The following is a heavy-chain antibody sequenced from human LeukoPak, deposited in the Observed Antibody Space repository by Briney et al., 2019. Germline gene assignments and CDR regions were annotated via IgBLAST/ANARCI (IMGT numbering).Heavy chain of an antibody. Sequence: SETLSLTCAVYGGSFSGYYWSWLRQSPGKGLEWIGEINHSGSTNYNPSLKSRVTMSVDTSKNQFSLKLTPVTAADTAVYYCARGAYGWGTYYNGKFDYWGQGTLVTASS. CDR3: ARGAYGWGTYYNGKFDY. CDR2: INHSGST. J-gene: IGHJ4*02. V-gene: IGHV4-34*01. CDR1: GGSFSGYY. D-gene: IGHD3-10*01.